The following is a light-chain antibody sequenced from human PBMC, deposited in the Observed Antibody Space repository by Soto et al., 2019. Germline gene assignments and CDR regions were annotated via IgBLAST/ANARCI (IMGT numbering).Light chain of an antibody. CDR2: EVS. CDR3: CSYARGTSYV. CDR1: SSDVGTYHL. V-gene: IGLV2-23*02. Sequence: QSALTQPASVSGSPGQSITISCTGTSSDVGTYHLVSWHQQHPGKDPKLVIYEVSKRPAGVSTRFSGSKSGNTASLTISGLQAEDDVDYYCCSYARGTSYVFGTGTKLTVL. J-gene: IGLJ1*01.